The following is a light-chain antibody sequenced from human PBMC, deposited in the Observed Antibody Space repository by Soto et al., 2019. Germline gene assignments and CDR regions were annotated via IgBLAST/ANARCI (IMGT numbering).Light chain of an antibody. CDR1: QAISKY. J-gene: IGKJ3*01. CDR3: QKYDSAPLFT. Sequence: DIQMTQTPPSLSASVGDRVTITCRASQAISKYLAWYQQKPGKVPKLLTYAASTLQSGVTSRFSGSGSGTDFTLTISGLQPEDVATYYCQKYDSAPLFTFGPGTRVDV. V-gene: IGKV1-27*01. CDR2: AAS.